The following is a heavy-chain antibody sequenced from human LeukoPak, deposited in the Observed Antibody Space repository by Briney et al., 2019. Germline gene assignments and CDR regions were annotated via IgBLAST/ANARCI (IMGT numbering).Heavy chain of an antibody. Sequence: SQTLSLTCAISGDSFSSDSAAWSWIRQSPSRGLEWLGRTYYRSKWYNDYAVSVKSRITINPDTSKNQFSLQLNSVTPEDTAVYYCAREGMGELEDAFDIWGQGTMVTVSS. V-gene: IGHV6-1*01. J-gene: IGHJ3*02. CDR3: AREGMGELEDAFDI. CDR1: GDSFSSDSAA. D-gene: IGHD1-26*01. CDR2: TYYRSKWYN.